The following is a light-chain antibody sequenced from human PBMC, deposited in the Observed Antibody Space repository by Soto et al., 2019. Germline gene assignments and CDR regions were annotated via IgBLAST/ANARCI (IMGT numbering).Light chain of an antibody. CDR1: SSDVGGYNY. Sequence: QSVLTQPASVSGSPGQSITISCTGTSSDVGGYNYVSWYQQHPGKAPKFMIYDVSNRPSGVSNRFSGSTSGNTASLTISGLQAEDGADYYCSSYTSSSVVFGTGAKVTVL. CDR3: SSYTSSSVV. CDR2: DVS. V-gene: IGLV2-14*01. J-gene: IGLJ1*01.